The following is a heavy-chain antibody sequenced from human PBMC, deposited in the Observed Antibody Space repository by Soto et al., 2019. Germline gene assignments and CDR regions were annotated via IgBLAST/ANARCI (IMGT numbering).Heavy chain of an antibody. CDR3: ARGSAGDKVDY. Sequence: QVQLQESGPGLVKPSQTLSLTCTVSGGSINTVNYFWSWIRQSPDKGLEWIGHIYNGGTTYNNPSLQSRVTMSVDTSNTHFHLKLSPVSAADTALCYCARGSAGDKVDYWGQGTLVTVSS. CDR2: IYNGGTT. J-gene: IGHJ4*02. V-gene: IGHV4-30-4*01. D-gene: IGHD7-27*01. CDR1: GGSINTVNYF.